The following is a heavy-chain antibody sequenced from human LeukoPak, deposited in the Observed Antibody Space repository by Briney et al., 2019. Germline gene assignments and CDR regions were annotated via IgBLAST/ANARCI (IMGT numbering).Heavy chain of an antibody. D-gene: IGHD1-1*01. J-gene: IGHJ4*02. CDR2: ISSSSSYI. V-gene: IGHV3-21*01. Sequence: GGSLRLSCAASGFTFSTYTMNWVRQAPGKGLEWVSSISSSSSYIYYADSVKGRFTISRDNAKNSLYLQMNSLRVEDTAVYYCARDHWNARAFDYWGQGTLVTVSS. CDR3: ARDHWNARAFDY. CDR1: GFTFSTYT.